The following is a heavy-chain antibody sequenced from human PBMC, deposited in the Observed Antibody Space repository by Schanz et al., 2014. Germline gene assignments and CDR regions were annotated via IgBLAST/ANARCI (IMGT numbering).Heavy chain of an antibody. V-gene: IGHV1-8*01. J-gene: IGHJ4*02. Sequence: QVQLVQSGAEVKKPGASVKVSCKASGYIFTTYYIHWVRQAPGQGLEWMGRMNSKTGNTGYAQRFQGRVTMTRNTSITTAYLELSSLRSGDTAVYYCTKGRTFGRWGQGTLVTVSS. CDR2: MNSKTGNT. CDR1: GYIFTTYY. CDR3: TKGRTFGR. D-gene: IGHD3-16*01.